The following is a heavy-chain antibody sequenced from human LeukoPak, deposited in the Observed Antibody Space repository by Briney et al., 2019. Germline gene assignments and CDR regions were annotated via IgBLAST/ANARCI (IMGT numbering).Heavy chain of an antibody. CDR2: IYTSGST. D-gene: IGHD4-23*01. CDR3: ARERTTVVTRKNSFDP. V-gene: IGHV4-4*07. CDR1: GGSISSYY. Sequence: AETLSLTCTVSGGSISSYYWSWIRQLAGKGLEWIGRIYTSGSTNYNPSLKSRVTMSVDTSKNQFSLKLSSVTAADTAVYYCARERTTVVTRKNSFDPWGQGTLVTVSS. J-gene: IGHJ5*02.